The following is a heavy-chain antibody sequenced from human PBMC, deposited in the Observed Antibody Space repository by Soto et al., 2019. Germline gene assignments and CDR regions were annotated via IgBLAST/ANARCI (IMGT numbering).Heavy chain of an antibody. Sequence: GSLRLSCAASGFSFSSYAMSWVRQAPGKGLEWVSAISGSGGITYYADSVKGRFTISRDNSKNTLYLQMNSPRAEETAVYYWAKAYDFWSGYYGYCGQETLVTVSS. D-gene: IGHD3-3*01. CDR3: AKAYDFWSGYYGY. V-gene: IGHV3-23*01. CDR2: ISGSGGIT. J-gene: IGHJ4*02. CDR1: GFSFSSYA.